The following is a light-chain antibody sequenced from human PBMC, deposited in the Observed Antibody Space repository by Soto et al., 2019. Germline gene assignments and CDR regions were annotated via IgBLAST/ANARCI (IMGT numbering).Light chain of an antibody. CDR1: QSVSSSY. J-gene: IGKJ1*01. CDR2: GAS. CDR3: QPYGSSPAT. V-gene: IGKV3-20*01. Sequence: EIVLTQSPGTLSLSPGERATLSCRASQSVSSSYLAWYQQKPGQAPRLLIYGASSRATGIPDRFSGSGSGTDFTLTISGLEPEDFAVYYCQPYGSSPATFGQGTKVEIK.